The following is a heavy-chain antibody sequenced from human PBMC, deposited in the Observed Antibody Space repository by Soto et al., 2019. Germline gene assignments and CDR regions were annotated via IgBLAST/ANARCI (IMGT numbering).Heavy chain of an antibody. CDR3: ARARGTLRSRKLEN. CDR1: GGSISTAGYY. D-gene: IGHD3-16*01. CDR2: IYYTGTT. J-gene: IGHJ4*02. Sequence: QVQLQESGPGLVKPSQTVALTCAVSGGSISTAGYYWTWIRQHPGGGLEWIGAIYYTGTTYYNPSLRSRETISVDTSKHQFSLKLTSVTAADPAVYDWARARGTLRSRKLENWGQGTLVTVSS. V-gene: IGHV4-31*11.